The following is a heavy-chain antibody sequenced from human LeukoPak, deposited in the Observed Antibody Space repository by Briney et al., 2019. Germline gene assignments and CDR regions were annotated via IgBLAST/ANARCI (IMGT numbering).Heavy chain of an antibody. CDR1: GFTFSSYA. D-gene: IGHD5-18*01. CDR2: ISYDGSNK. J-gene: IGHJ4*02. V-gene: IGHV3-30*04. Sequence: GGSLRLSCAVSGFTFSSYAMHWVRQAPGKGLEWVAVISYDGSNKYYADSVKGRFTISRDNSKNTLYLQMNSLRAEDTAVYYCARDLYSYGYFDYWGQGTLVTVSS. CDR3: ARDLYSYGYFDY.